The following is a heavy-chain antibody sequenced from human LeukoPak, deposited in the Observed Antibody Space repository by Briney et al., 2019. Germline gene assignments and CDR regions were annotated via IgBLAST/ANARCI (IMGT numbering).Heavy chain of an antibody. CDR3: ATSYGSGSYYDHYYYGMDV. D-gene: IGHD3-10*01. CDR2: ISSSSTNI. CDR1: TFTFSDYS. Sequence: GGSLRLSCAASTFTFSDYSMNWVRQVPGKGLEWVSSISSSSTNIFYADSVRGRFTISRDNAKKSLYLQMNSLRAEDTAVYYCATSYGSGSYYDHYYYGMDVWGLGITVIVSS. V-gene: IGHV3-21*01. J-gene: IGHJ6*02.